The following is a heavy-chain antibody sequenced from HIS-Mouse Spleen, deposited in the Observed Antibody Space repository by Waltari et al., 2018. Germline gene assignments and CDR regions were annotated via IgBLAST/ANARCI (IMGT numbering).Heavy chain of an antibody. CDR3: AREIPYSSSWYDWYFDF. J-gene: IGHJ2*01. V-gene: IGHV4-39*07. D-gene: IGHD6-13*01. Sequence: QLQLQESGPGLVKPSETLSLTCTVSGDSIRTISYYWGWIRQPPGKGLEWIGSINSSGSTYYNPSLKSRVTISVDTSKNQFSLKLSSVTAADTAVYYCAREIPYSSSWYDWYFDFWGRGTLVTVSS. CDR1: GDSIRTISYY. CDR2: INSSGST.